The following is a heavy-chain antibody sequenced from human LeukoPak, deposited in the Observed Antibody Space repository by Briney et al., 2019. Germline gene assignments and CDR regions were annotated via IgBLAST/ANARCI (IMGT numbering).Heavy chain of an antibody. CDR3: ATLASGVHYDDSSGYFFGY. Sequence: ASVTVSCKVSGYTLTELSMHWVRQAPGKGREWMGGFDPEDGETIYAQKSQGRVTMTEDTSTDTAYMELSSLRSEDTAVYYCATLASGVHYDDSSGYFFGYWGQGTLVTVSS. CDR2: FDPEDGET. J-gene: IGHJ4*02. D-gene: IGHD3-22*01. V-gene: IGHV1-24*01. CDR1: GYTLTELS.